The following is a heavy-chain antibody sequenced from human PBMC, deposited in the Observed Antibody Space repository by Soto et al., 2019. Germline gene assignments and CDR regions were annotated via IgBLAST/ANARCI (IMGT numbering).Heavy chain of an antibody. V-gene: IGHV2-5*02. CDR2: IYWDDDK. J-gene: IGHJ6*02. CDR3: AHSSTDLNHAMDV. Sequence: QITLKESGPTLVKPTQTLTLTCAFSGLSLTTNGLSVGWVRQPPGKALEWLALIYWDDDKRYSPSLKSRLTNTRDNSKSQVVLTMTTMDPVDTATYYCAHSSTDLNHAMDVWGQGTTVSVSS. D-gene: IGHD3-3*01. CDR1: GLSLTTNGLS.